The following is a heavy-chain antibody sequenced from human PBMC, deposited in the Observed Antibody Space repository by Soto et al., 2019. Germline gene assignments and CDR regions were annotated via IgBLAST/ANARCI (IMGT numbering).Heavy chain of an antibody. V-gene: IGHV4-34*01. D-gene: IGHD6-6*01. CDR1: GGSFSGYY. J-gene: IGHJ6*02. Sequence: QVQLQQWGAGLLKPSETLSLTCAVYGGSFSGYYWSWIRQPPGQGLEWIGEINHSGSTNYNPSLKSRVTISVYTSKNQFSLKLSSVTAADTAVYYCARAPQYSSSSYYYYGMDVWGQGTTVTVSS. CDR3: ARAPQYSSSSYYYYGMDV. CDR2: INHSGST.